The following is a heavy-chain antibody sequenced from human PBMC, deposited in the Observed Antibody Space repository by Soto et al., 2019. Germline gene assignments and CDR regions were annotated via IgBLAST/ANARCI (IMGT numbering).Heavy chain of an antibody. CDR1: WITFSSST. V-gene: IGHV1-69*13. CDR3: ARGRSRASTTYYYDSSVFFDY. D-gene: IGHD3-22*01. J-gene: IGHJ4*02. Sequence: GASVKVSGKPSWITFSSSTLTWVRQAPGEGLEWMGGIMPMMETPIYAQKFQGRIIITADESTSTAYMELNSLPSEDTALYFCARGRSRASTTYYYDSSVFFDYWGQGTLVTVSS. CDR2: IMPMMETP.